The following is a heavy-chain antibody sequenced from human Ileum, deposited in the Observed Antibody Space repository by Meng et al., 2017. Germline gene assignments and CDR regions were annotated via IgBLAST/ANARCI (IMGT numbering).Heavy chain of an antibody. D-gene: IGHD7-27*01. CDR2: GST. CDR3: ARDHWGSLDY. CDR1: GASVSSNNDG. V-gene: IGHV4-61*01. Sequence: QMTLRESGPGRVSPSEPLSLTCTVSGASVSSNNDGWGWIRQPPGKGLEWIGYGSTNHNPSLKSRVTISVDTSKNQFFLTLNSVTAADTAIYYCARDHWGSLDYWGQGILVTVSS. J-gene: IGHJ4*02.